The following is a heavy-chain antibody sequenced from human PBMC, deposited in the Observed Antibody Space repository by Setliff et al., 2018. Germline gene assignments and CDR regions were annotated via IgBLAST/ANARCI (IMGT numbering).Heavy chain of an antibody. CDR1: GGSISSYY. CDR3: AREQWLDPPGYYYMDV. CDR2: IYIGGSA. J-gene: IGHJ6*03. V-gene: IGHV4-4*07. Sequence: SETLSLTCTVSGGSISSYYWSWIRQPAGKGLEWIGYIYIGGSANYNPSLKSRVTMSIDTSKNQFSLKLNSVTAADMAVYYRAREQWLDPPGYYYMDVWAKGTTVTVSS. D-gene: IGHD6-19*01.